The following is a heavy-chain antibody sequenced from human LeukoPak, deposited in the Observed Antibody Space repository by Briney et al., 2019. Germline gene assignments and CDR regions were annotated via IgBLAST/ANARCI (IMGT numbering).Heavy chain of an antibody. CDR3: TSRGYSYGPGVDY. CDR1: GFTFSSYE. J-gene: IGHJ4*02. CDR2: IRSKANSYAT. D-gene: IGHD5-18*01. V-gene: IGHV3-73*01. Sequence: PGGSLRLSCAASGFTFSSYEMNWVRQASGKGLEWVGRIRSKANSYATAYAASVKGRFTISRDDSKNTAYLQMNSLKTEDTAVYYCTSRGYSYGPGVDYWGQGTLVTVSS.